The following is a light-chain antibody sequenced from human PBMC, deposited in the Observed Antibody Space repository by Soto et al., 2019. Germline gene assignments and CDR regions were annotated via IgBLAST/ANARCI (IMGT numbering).Light chain of an antibody. V-gene: IGKV3-20*01. CDR3: QQYGGSPGT. CDR2: HAS. Sequence: EIVLTQSPGTLSLSPGERATLSCRASQSVRGNYVAWYQHRPGQAPRLLIYHASNMVTGIPDRFSGSGSGTDFTLTISRLEPEDVAVYYCQQYGGSPGTFGQGTKVEIK. CDR1: QSVRGNY. J-gene: IGKJ1*01.